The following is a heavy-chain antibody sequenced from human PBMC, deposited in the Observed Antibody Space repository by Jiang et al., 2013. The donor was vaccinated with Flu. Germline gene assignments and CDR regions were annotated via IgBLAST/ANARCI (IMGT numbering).Heavy chain of an antibody. V-gene: IGHV4-59*13. CDR2: IYYSGST. D-gene: IGHD1-1*01. CDR3: ARDRRGGTFDY. Sequence: GPGLVKPSETLSLTCTVSGGSISSYYWSWIRQPPGKGLEWIGYIYYSGSTNYNPSLKSRVTISVDTSKNQFSLKLSSVTAADTAVYYCARDRRGGTFDYWGQGTLVTVSS. J-gene: IGHJ4*02. CDR1: GGSISSYY.